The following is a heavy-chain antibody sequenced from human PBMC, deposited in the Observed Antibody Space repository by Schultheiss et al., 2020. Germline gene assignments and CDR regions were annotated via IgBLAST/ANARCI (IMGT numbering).Heavy chain of an antibody. CDR2: ISYDGTTK. V-gene: IGHV3-30*03. J-gene: IGHJ4*02. Sequence: GGSLRLSCAASGFTFSSYGMHWVRQAPGKGLEWVAVISYDGTTKYYADSVKGRFTISRDNSLNTLDLQMNSLRAEDTAAYYCARALGTSRDYWGQGTLVTGYS. CDR1: GFTFSSYG. CDR3: ARALGTSRDY.